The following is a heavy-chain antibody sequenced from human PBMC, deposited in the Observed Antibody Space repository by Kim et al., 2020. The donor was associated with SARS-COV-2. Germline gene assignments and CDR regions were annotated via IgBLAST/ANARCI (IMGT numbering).Heavy chain of an antibody. Sequence: GGSLRLSCVASGFTFSSHAMHWVRQAPGKGLEWVTFILFDGSSKYYADSVKGRFTISRDNSKNTLYLQMNSLRAEDTAVYSCARDAGLHYFDYWGQGTLV. V-gene: IGHV3-30*04. CDR1: GFTFSSHA. CDR3: ARDAGLHYFDY. CDR2: ILFDGSSK. D-gene: IGHD3-10*01. J-gene: IGHJ4*02.